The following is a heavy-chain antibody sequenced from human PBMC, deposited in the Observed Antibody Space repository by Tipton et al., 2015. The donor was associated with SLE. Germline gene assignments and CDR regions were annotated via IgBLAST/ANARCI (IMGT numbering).Heavy chain of an antibody. CDR2: INHSGST. D-gene: IGHD2-2*01. V-gene: IGHV4-34*01. CDR3: ARDDRVVVVPAAMGFLYGMDV. CDR1: GGSFSGYY. Sequence: TLSLTCAVYGGSFSGYYWSWIRQPPGKGLEWIGEINHSGSTNYNPSLKSRVTISVDTSKNQFSLKLSSVTAADTAVYYCARDDRVVVVPAAMGFLYGMDVCGQGTTVTVSS. J-gene: IGHJ6*02.